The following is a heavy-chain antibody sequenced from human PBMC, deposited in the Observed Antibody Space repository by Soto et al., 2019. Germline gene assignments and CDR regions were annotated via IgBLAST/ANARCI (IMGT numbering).Heavy chain of an antibody. V-gene: IGHV4-39*01. CDR1: GGSISSSSYY. D-gene: IGHD2-2*03. Sequence: SETLSLTCTVSGGSISSSSYYWGWIRQPPGKGLEWIGSIYYSGSTYYNPSLKSRVTISVDTSKNQFSLKLSSVTAADTAVYYCARLDYYYMDVWGKGTTVTVSS. J-gene: IGHJ6*03. CDR3: ARLDYYYMDV. CDR2: IYYSGST.